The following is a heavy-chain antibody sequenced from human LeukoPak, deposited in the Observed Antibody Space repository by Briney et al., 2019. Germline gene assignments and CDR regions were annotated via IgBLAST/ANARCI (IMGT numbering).Heavy chain of an antibody. J-gene: IGHJ4*02. CDR2: IKEDGSAK. CDR3: ARDRGLVEAAGDY. D-gene: IGHD6-13*01. Sequence: GGSLRLSCAASGFSFSSSWMSWVRQAPGKGLEWVANIKEDGSAKYYVDSVKGRFTISRDNAKNSLYLQMNSLRAEDTAVYYCARDRGLVEAAGDYWGQGTLVTVSS. CDR1: GFSFSSSW. V-gene: IGHV3-7*05.